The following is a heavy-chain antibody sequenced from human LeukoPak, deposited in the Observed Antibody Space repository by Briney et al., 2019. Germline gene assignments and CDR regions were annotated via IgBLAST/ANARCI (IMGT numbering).Heavy chain of an antibody. CDR3: VQGWRDN. CDR2: IKQDGSEK. J-gene: IGHJ4*02. V-gene: IGHV3-7*01. D-gene: IGHD2-15*01. CDR1: GFTFSSYW. Sequence: GGSLRLSCAASGFTFSSYWMSWVRQAPGKGLEWVANIKQDGSEKYYVDSVKGRFTISRDNAKNSLYLQLNTLRPEDTAVYYCVQGWRDNWGQGTLVTVSS.